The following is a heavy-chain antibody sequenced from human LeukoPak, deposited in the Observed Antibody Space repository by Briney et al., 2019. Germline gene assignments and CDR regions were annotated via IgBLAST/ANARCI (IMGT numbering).Heavy chain of an antibody. D-gene: IGHD1-26*01. V-gene: IGHV1-69*01. J-gene: IGHJ6*02. Sequence: SVKVSCKASGGTFSSYAISWVRQAPGQGLEWMGGIIPIFGTANYAQKFQGRVTITADESTSTAYMELSSLRSEDTAVYYCARDREMIVGATRISAYYGMDVWGQGTTVTVSS. CDR2: IIPIFGTA. CDR3: ARDREMIVGATRISAYYGMDV. CDR1: GGTFSSYA.